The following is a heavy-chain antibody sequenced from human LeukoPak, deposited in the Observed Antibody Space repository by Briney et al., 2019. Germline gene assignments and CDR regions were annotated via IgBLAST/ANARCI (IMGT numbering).Heavy chain of an antibody. V-gene: IGHV1-69*01. CDR2: IIPIFGTA. CDR3: ARLGRNDYVWGSYRYFN. D-gene: IGHD3-16*02. Sequence: SVKVSCKASGGTFSSYAISWVRQAPGQGLEWMGGIIPIFGTANYAQKFQGRVTITADESTSTAYMELSSLRSEDTAVYYCARLGRNDYVWGSYRYFNWGQGTLVTVSS. CDR1: GGTFSSYA. J-gene: IGHJ4*02.